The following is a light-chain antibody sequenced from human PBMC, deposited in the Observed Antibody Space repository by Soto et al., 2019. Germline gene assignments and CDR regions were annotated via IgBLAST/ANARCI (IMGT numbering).Light chain of an antibody. V-gene: IGLV1-40*01. J-gene: IGLJ2*01. CDR2: GNN. CDR3: QSYDSSLSVV. Sequence: QSVLTQPPSVSGAPGQRVTISCTGGSSNIGAGYDVHWYQQLPGTAPKLLIFGNNNRPSGVPDRFSGSKSGTSASLAITGLQAEDEADYYCQSYDSSLSVVFGGGTKVTVL. CDR1: SSNIGAGYD.